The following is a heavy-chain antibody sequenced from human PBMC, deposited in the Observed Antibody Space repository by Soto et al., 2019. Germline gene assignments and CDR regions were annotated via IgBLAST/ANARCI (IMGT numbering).Heavy chain of an antibody. J-gene: IGHJ4*02. Sequence: EVQLVESGGGLVQPGGSLRLSCAASGFTFSSYSMNWVRQAPGKGLEWVSYISSSSSTIYYADSVKGRFTISRDNATTALYLQINSLRAEDTAVYYCARALWFGELQYYPLYYWCQGTLVTVSS. CDR2: ISSSSSTI. CDR1: GFTFSSYS. D-gene: IGHD3-10*01. CDR3: ARALWFGELQYYPLYY. V-gene: IGHV3-48*01.